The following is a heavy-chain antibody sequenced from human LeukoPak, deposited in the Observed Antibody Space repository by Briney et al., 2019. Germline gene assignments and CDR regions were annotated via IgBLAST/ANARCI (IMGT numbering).Heavy chain of an antibody. CDR1: GFTGNW. CDR3: VREYYGQLY. V-gene: IGHV3-74*01. CDR2: INDAGSDT. J-gene: IGHJ4*02. D-gene: IGHD3-10*01. Sequence: GGSLKISCAASGFTGNWMQWVRQAPGKGLVWVSHINDAGSDTKYADSVKGRFTISRDNAKNTLYLQMNSLRAEDTAMYYCVREYYGQLYWGQGTRVTVYS.